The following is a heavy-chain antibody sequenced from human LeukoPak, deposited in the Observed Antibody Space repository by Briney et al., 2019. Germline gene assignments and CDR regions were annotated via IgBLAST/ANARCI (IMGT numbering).Heavy chain of an antibody. D-gene: IGHD4-17*01. J-gene: IGHJ2*01. Sequence: SETLSLTCTVSGGSISSYYWSWIRQPPGKGLEWVGSIHYSGRSNSNPSLTGRLTISVDTSKNQFSLKLSSVTASDTAVYYCARDQTTVTTAAWYFDLWGRGTLVTVSS. V-gene: IGHV4-59*01. CDR2: IHYSGRS. CDR3: ARDQTTVTTAAWYFDL. CDR1: GGSISSYY.